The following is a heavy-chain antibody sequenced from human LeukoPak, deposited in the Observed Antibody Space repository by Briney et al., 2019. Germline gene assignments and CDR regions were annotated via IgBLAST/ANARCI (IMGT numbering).Heavy chain of an antibody. CDR3: AKDGTMYYDILTRPKGGYNWFGP. J-gene: IGHJ5*02. CDR1: GFTFSSYG. CDR2: ISYDGSNK. Sequence: GRSLRLSCAASGFTFSSYGMHWVRQAPGKGLEWVAVISYDGSNKYYADSVKGRFTISRDNSKNTLYLQMNSLRAEDTAVYYCAKDGTMYYDILTRPKGGYNWFGPWGQGTLVTVSS. D-gene: IGHD3-9*01. V-gene: IGHV3-30*18.